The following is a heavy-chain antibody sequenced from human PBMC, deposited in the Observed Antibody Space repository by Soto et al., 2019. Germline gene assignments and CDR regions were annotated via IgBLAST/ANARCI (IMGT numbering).Heavy chain of an antibody. Sequence: ASVKVSCKASGGTFSSYAISWVRQAPGQGLEWMGGIIPIFGTANYAQKFQGRVTITADESTSTAYMELSSLRSEDTAVYYCASGDYCSSTSCSVPSYYYYGMDVWGQGTTVTVSS. CDR1: GGTFSSYA. V-gene: IGHV1-69*13. CDR3: ASGDYCSSTSCSVPSYYYYGMDV. CDR2: IIPIFGTA. D-gene: IGHD2-2*01. J-gene: IGHJ6*02.